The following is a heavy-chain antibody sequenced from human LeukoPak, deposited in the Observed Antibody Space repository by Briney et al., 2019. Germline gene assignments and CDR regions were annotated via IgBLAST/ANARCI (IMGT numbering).Heavy chain of an antibody. V-gene: IGHV3-23*01. CDR2: IGGSNGIT. D-gene: IGHD3-3*01. Sequence: GGSLRLSCAASRFTFNSYAMSWVRQAPGKGLEWVSVIGGSNGITFYVGSVKGRFTISRDNSKDTLYLQMNSLRAEDTAVYYCAKDLRFLEWLLEGDYWGQGTLVTVSP. J-gene: IGHJ4*02. CDR3: AKDLRFLEWLLEGDY. CDR1: RFTFNSYA.